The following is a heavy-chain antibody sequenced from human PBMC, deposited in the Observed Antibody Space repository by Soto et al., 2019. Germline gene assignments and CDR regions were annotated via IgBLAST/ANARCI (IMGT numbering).Heavy chain of an antibody. CDR2: IISIFGTA. J-gene: IGHJ6*02. CDR3: ARGPRGGYYSSTSCYIYYYYYGMDV. CDR1: GCTVSSYA. V-gene: IGHV1-69*13. D-gene: IGHD2-2*02. Sequence: RASVKVSCKASGCTVSSYAISWVRQAPGQVLEWMGGIISIFGTANYAQKFQGRVTITADESTSTAYMELSSLRSEDTAVYYCARGPRGGYYSSTSCYIYYYYYGMDVWGQGTTVTVSS.